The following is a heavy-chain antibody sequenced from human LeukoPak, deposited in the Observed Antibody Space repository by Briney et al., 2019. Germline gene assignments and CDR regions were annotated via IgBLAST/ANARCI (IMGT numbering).Heavy chain of an antibody. D-gene: IGHD3-10*01. CDR3: AREYYGSGSYPDY. V-gene: IGHV1-8*01. CDR2: MNPNSGNT. J-gene: IGHJ4*02. CDR1: GYTFTSYD. Sequence: AASVKVSCKASGYTFTSYDINWVRQATGQGLEWMGWMNPNSGNTGYAQKFQGRVTMTRNTSISTAYMELSSLRSEDTAVYYCAREYYGSGSYPDYWGQGTLVTVSS.